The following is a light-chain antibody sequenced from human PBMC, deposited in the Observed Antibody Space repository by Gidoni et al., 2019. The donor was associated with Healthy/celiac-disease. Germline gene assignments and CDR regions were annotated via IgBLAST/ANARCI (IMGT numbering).Light chain of an antibody. J-gene: IGKJ3*01. CDR2: AAS. CDR1: QSISSY. V-gene: IGKV1-39*01. Sequence: DIQMTPSPSSLSASVGDRVTITCRASQSISSYLNWYQQKPGKAPKLLIYAASSLQSGVPSRFSGSGSGTDFTLTISSMQPEDFATYYWQQSYSTPPGTFGPGTKVDIK. CDR3: QQSYSTPPGT.